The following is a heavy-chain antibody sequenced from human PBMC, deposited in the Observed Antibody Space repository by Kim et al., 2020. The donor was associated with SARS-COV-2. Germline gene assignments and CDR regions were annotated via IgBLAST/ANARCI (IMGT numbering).Heavy chain of an antibody. CDR3: ARDGQQQLVGLLFPYYFDY. V-gene: IGHV3-30*07. Sequence: GRFTISRDNSKNTLYLQMNSLRAEDTAVYYCARDGQQQLVGLLFPYYFDYWGQGTLVTVSS. D-gene: IGHD6-13*01. J-gene: IGHJ4*02.